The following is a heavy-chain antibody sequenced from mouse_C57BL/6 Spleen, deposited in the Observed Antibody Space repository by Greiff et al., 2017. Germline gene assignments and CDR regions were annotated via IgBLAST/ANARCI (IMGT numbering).Heavy chain of an antibody. V-gene: IGHV1-61*01. CDR3: ARSGSSGWAY. CDR1: GYTFTSYW. J-gene: IGHJ3*01. D-gene: IGHD3-2*02. CDR2: IYPSDSET. Sequence: QVHVKQPGAELVRPGSSVKLSCKASGYTFTSYWMDWVKQRPGQGLEWIGNIYPSDSETHYNQKFKDKATLTVDKSSSTAYMQLSSLPSEDSAVYYCARSGSSGWAYWGQGTLVTVSA.